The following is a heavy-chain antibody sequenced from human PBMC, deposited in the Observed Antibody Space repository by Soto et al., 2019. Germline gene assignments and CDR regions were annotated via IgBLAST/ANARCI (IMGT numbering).Heavy chain of an antibody. CDR2: INPNSGNT. D-gene: IGHD3-3*01. CDR3: ARLGYYDFWSGYYDDTYYYYYMDV. Sequence: ASVKVSCKASGYTFTGYYMHWVRQAPGQGLEWMGWINPNSGNTGYAQKFQGRVTMTRNTSISTAYMELSSLRSEDTAVYYCARLGYYDFWSGYYDDTYYYYYMDVWGKGTTVTVSS. CDR1: GYTFTGYY. V-gene: IGHV1-8*02. J-gene: IGHJ6*03.